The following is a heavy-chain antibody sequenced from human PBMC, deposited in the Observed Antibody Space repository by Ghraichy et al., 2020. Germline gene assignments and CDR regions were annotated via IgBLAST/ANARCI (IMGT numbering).Heavy chain of an antibody. CDR3: AREDVSYYGSDRAQDDY. D-gene: IGHD3-10*01. J-gene: IGHJ4*02. V-gene: IGHV4-61*01. Sequence: SETLSLTCTVSGGSVSSGSYYWSWIRQPPGKGLEWIGYIYYSGSTNYNPSLKSRVTISVDTSKNQFSLKLSSVTAADTAVYYCAREDVSYYGSDRAQDDYWGQGTLVTVSS. CDR1: GGSVSSGSYY. CDR2: IYYSGST.